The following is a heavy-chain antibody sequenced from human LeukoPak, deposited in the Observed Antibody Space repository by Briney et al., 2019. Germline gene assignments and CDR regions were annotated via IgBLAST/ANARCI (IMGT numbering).Heavy chain of an antibody. D-gene: IGHD3-10*01. V-gene: IGHV3-23*01. J-gene: IGHJ6*03. CDR1: GFTFSSFA. Sequence: GGSLRLSCAASGFTFSSFAMSWVRQAPGKGLEWVSAISGNGGSTYYGDSVKGRFTISRDNAKNSLYLQMNSLRAEDTTVYYCARDPGGYMDVWGKGTTVTISS. CDR3: ARDPGGYMDV. CDR2: ISGNGGST.